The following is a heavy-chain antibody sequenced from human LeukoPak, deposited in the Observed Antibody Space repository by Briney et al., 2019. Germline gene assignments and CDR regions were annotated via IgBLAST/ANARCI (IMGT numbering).Heavy chain of an antibody. CDR3: ARVGSSLYYYYYMDV. CDR2: INAGNGYT. V-gene: IGHV1-3*01. CDR1: GYTFTTYV. Sequence: ASVKVSCKASGYTFTTYVMHWVRQAPGQRLEWMGWINAGNGYTKYSQEFQGRVTITRDTSASTAYMELSRLRSDDTAVYYCARVGSSLYYYYYMDVWGKGTTVTVSS. D-gene: IGHD3-10*01. J-gene: IGHJ6*03.